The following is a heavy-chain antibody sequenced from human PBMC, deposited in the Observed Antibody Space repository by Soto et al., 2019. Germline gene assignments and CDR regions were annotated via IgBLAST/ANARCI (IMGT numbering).Heavy chain of an antibody. CDR2: VHYSGST. Sequence: PSETLSLTCSVSGGSIMRNIYYWGLIRQPPGKGLEWIATVHYSGSTYYTPSLKSRVTISADTSKNQFSLRLNSVTAADTAVYYCARQHYYDSSGYYTWNWGQGTLVTVSS. V-gene: IGHV4-39*01. D-gene: IGHD3-22*01. CDR3: ARQHYYDSSGYYTWN. J-gene: IGHJ4*02. CDR1: GGSIMRNIYY.